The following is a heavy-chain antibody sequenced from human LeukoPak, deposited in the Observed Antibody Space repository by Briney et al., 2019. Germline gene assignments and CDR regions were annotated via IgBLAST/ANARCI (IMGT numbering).Heavy chain of an antibody. CDR2: MNPNSGNT. D-gene: IGHD2-2*01. Sequence: ASVKVSCKASGYTFTSYDINWVRQATGQGLEWMGWMNPNSGNTGYAQKFRGRVTITRNTSISTAYMELSSLRSEDTAVYYCARWSSTSSVLGYWGQGTLVTVSS. CDR3: ARWSSTSSVLGY. J-gene: IGHJ4*02. V-gene: IGHV1-8*03. CDR1: GYTFTSYD.